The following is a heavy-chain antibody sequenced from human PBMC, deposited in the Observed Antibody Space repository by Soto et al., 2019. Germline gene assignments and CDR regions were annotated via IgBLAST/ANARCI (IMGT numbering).Heavy chain of an antibody. J-gene: IGHJ5*02. Sequence: QVQLVQSGAEVKEPGASVRVSCKASGYTFINFDISWVRQAAGQGLEWLGWMNPGSGKTGYASKFQGRVAKTRDAYTRTSHLELSSLTSDDTAVYYCARMASAGTLNWFDPWGQGTLVTVSS. CDR1: GYTFINFD. D-gene: IGHD6-13*01. CDR2: MNPGSGKT. V-gene: IGHV1-8*02. CDR3: ARMASAGTLNWFDP.